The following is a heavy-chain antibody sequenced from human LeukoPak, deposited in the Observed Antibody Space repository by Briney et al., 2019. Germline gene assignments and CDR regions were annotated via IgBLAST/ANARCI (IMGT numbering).Heavy chain of an antibody. V-gene: IGHV4-34*01. D-gene: IGHD4-17*01. Sequence: PSETLSLTRAVYGGSFSGYYWSWIRQPPGKGLEWIGEINHSGSTNYNPSLKSRVTISVDTSKNQFSLKLSSVTAADAAVYYCARVAATVTELYYFDYWGQGTLVTVSS. CDR2: INHSGST. CDR3: ARVAATVTELYYFDY. J-gene: IGHJ4*02. CDR1: GGSFSGYY.